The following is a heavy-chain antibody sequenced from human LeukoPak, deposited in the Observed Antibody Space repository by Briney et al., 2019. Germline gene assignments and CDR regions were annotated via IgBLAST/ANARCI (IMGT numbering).Heavy chain of an antibody. CDR1: GFTFSSYS. D-gene: IGHD4-17*01. CDR2: ISSSSSYI. J-gene: IGHJ6*02. Sequence: PGGSLRLSCAASGFTFSSYSVNWVRQAPGKGLEWVSSISSSSSYIYYADSVKGRFTISRDNAKNSLYLQMNSLRAEDTAVYYCARAISRGEGLYYYYGMDVWGQGTTVTVSS. CDR3: ARAISRGEGLYYYYGMDV. V-gene: IGHV3-21*01.